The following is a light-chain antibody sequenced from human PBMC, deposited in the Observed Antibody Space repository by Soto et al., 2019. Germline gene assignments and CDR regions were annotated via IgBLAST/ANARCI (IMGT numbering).Light chain of an antibody. J-gene: IGKJ1*01. CDR3: QQYYSYPRT. CDR1: QSVSSD. Sequence: EIVLTQSPGTLSLSPGERATLSCRASQSVSSDLAWYHQKPGQAPRLLIYGASTRATGIPARFSGSGSGTDFTLTISCLQSEDFATYYCQQYYSYPRTFGQGTKVDIK. CDR2: GAS. V-gene: IGKV3-15*01.